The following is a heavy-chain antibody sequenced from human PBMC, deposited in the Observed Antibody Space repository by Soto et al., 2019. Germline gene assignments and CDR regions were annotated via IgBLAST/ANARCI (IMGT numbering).Heavy chain of an antibody. J-gene: IGHJ2*01. D-gene: IGHD1-1*01. Sequence: EVQLVESGGGLVQPGGSLKLSCAASGFSFSGSAMHWVRQASGKGLEWVGSIKTKPNSYATAYGVSVKGRFTIFRDDSENTAYLQLNSLTTEDTAVYYCTRRIESTTATGGYFDLWGRGTLVTVSS. V-gene: IGHV3-73*02. CDR1: GFSFSGSA. CDR2: IKTKPNSYAT. CDR3: TRRIESTTATGGYFDL.